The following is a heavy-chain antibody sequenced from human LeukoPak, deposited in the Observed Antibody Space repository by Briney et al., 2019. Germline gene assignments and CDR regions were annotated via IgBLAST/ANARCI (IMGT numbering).Heavy chain of an antibody. V-gene: IGHV1-46*03. CDR1: GYTFTSYY. D-gene: IGHD3-22*01. Sequence: GESLKISCKASGYTFTSYYMHWVRQAPGQGLEWMGIINPSGGSTSYAQKFQGRVTMTRDTSTSTVYMELSSLRSEDTAVYYCARAYYDSSGYYWYGGAFDIWGQGTMVTVSS. CDR2: INPSGGST. J-gene: IGHJ3*02. CDR3: ARAYYDSSGYYWYGGAFDI.